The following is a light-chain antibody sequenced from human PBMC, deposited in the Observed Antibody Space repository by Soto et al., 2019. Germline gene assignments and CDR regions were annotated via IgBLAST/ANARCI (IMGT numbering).Light chain of an antibody. J-gene: IGLJ1*01. Sequence: QSVLTQPPSVSGAPGQRVTISCTGSSSNXGAGYDVHWYQQLPGTAPKLLIYGNTNRPSGVPDRFSGSRSGTSASLAITGLQAEDDGDYYCQSYDRSLSGSSVFGTGTKVTVL. CDR3: QSYDRSLSGSSV. CDR2: GNT. V-gene: IGLV1-40*01. CDR1: SSNXGAGYD.